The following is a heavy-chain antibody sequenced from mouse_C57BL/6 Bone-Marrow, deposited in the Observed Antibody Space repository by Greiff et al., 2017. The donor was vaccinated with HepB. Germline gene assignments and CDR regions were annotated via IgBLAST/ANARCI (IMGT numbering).Heavy chain of an antibody. CDR1: GYTFNSYW. D-gene: IGHD2-3*01. CDR2: IHPSDSDT. Sequence: QVQLKQPGAELVKPGASVKVSCKASGYTFNSYWMHWVKQRPGQGLEWIGRIHPSDSDTNYNQKFKGKATLTVDKSSSTAYLQLSSLTSEDSAVYYCALYDGYYFDYWGQGTTLTVSS. CDR3: ALYDGYYFDY. V-gene: IGHV1-74*01. J-gene: IGHJ2*01.